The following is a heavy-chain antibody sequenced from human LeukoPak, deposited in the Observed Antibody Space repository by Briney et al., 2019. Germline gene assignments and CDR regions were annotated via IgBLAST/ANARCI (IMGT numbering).Heavy chain of an antibody. CDR3: ARRDSITMVRGVDPTDAFDI. CDR2: VYYSGST. Sequence: SETLSLTCTVSGGSISSGGEYWSWLRQHPGKGLEWIGYVYYSGSTNYNPSLKSRVTISVDTSKNQFSLKLSSVTAADTAVYYCARRDSITMVRGVDPTDAFDIWGQGTMVTVSS. D-gene: IGHD3-10*01. CDR1: GGSISSGGEY. V-gene: IGHV4-61*08. J-gene: IGHJ3*02.